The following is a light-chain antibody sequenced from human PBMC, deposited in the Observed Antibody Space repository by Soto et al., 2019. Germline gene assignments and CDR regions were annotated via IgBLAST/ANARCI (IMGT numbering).Light chain of an antibody. Sequence: QSALSQPASVSGSPGQSITISCTGTSGDVGGYDLVSWYQQHPGKAPKLIIYEVIKRPSGVSNRFSGSQSGNTASLTISGLQAEDEADYYCCSYAGSNTLFVFGTVTKLTVL. CDR1: SGDVGGYDL. J-gene: IGLJ1*01. V-gene: IGLV2-23*02. CDR3: CSYAGSNTLFV. CDR2: EVI.